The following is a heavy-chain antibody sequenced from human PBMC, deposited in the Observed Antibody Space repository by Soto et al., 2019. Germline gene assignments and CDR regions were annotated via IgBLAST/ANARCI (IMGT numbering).Heavy chain of an antibody. CDR2: ISYDGSNK. Sequence: PGGSLRLSCAASGFTCSSYGMHWVRQAPGKGLEWVAVISYDGSNKYYVDSVKGRFTISRDNSKNTLYLQMNSLRAEDTAVYYCAKDSGSYPAYYFDYWGQGTLVTVTS. V-gene: IGHV3-30*18. J-gene: IGHJ4*02. CDR1: GFTCSSYG. CDR3: AKDSGSYPAYYFDY. D-gene: IGHD1-26*01.